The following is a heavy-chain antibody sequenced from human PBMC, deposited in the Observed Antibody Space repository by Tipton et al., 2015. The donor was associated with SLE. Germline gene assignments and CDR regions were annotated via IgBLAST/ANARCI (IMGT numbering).Heavy chain of an antibody. J-gene: IGHJ4*02. V-gene: IGHV4-59*02. CDR3: ARLTPWGYDY. CDR1: GASVSDYY. D-gene: IGHD7-27*01. Sequence: TLSLTCTVSGASVSDYYWSWIRQPPGRGLEWIGYISYSGSPTYNPALKSRVTISVDTSKNHFSLSLISVTAADTAVYYCARLTPWGYDYWGPGMLVTVSS. CDR2: ISYSGSP.